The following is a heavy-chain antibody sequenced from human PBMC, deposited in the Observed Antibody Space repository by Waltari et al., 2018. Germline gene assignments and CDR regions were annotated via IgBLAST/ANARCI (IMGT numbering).Heavy chain of an antibody. CDR2: IIPILGIA. CDR3: ARNLGYCSGGSCYRFDP. CDR1: GGTFSSYA. V-gene: IGHV1-69*04. Sequence: QVQLVQSGAEVKKPGSSVKVSCKASGGTFSSYAISWVRQAPGQGLEWMGRIIPILGIANYAQKFQGRVTITADKSTSTAYMELSSLRSEDTAVYYCARNLGYCSGGSCYRFDPWGQGTLVTVSS. J-gene: IGHJ5*02. D-gene: IGHD2-15*01.